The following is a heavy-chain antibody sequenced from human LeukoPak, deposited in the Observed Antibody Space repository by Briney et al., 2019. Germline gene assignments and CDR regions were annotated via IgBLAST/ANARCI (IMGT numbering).Heavy chain of an antibody. V-gene: IGHV3-33*01. CDR3: ARDLKALRYFDWLSD. CDR2: IWYDGSNK. CDR1: GFTFSSYG. D-gene: IGHD3-9*01. Sequence: PGGSLRLSCASSGFTFSSYGMHWVRQAPGKGLEWVAVIWYDGSNKYYVDSVKGRFTISRDNSKSTLYLQMNSLRAADTAVYYCARDLKALRYFDWLSDWGQGTLVTVSS. J-gene: IGHJ4*02.